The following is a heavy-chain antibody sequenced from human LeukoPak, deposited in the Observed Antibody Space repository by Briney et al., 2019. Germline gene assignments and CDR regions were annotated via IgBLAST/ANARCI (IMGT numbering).Heavy chain of an antibody. CDR2: INHSGST. V-gene: IGHV4-34*01. Sequence: SETLSLTCAVYGGSFSGYYWSWIRQPPGKGLEWIGEINHSGSTNYNPSLKSRVTMSVDTSKNQFSLKLSSVTAADTAVYYCARHENTMVRGVMDWFDPWGQGTLVTVSS. CDR3: ARHENTMVRGVMDWFDP. CDR1: GGSFSGYY. D-gene: IGHD3-10*01. J-gene: IGHJ5*02.